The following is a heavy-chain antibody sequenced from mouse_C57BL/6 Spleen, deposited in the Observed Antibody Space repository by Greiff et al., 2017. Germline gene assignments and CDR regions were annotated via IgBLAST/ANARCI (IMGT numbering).Heavy chain of an antibody. V-gene: IGHV3-6*01. CDR3: ARHYGSSLYYAMDY. D-gene: IGHD1-1*01. Sequence: EVKLEESGPGLVKPSQSLSLTCSVTGYSITSGYYWNWIRQFPGNKLEWMGYISYDGSNNYNPSLKNRISITRDTSKNQFFLKLNSVTTEDTATYYCARHYGSSLYYAMDYWGQGTSVTVSS. CDR1: GYSITSGYY. CDR2: ISYDGSN. J-gene: IGHJ4*01.